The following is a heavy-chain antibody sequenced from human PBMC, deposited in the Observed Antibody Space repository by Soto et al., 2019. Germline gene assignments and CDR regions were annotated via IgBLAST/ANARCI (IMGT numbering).Heavy chain of an antibody. V-gene: IGHV1-18*01. Sequence: QVRLVQSGAEVKKPGASVKVSCKVSGYTFTSYGISWVRQAPGQGLEWMGWISAYNGNTNYAQRLQGRGTLTTDTSTSTAYMELRSLRSDATAVYFCARDPAPNVNTAQEFDYWGQGTLVTVSS. J-gene: IGHJ4*02. CDR3: ARDPAPNVNTAQEFDY. CDR2: ISAYNGNT. D-gene: IGHD5-18*01. CDR1: GYTFTSYG.